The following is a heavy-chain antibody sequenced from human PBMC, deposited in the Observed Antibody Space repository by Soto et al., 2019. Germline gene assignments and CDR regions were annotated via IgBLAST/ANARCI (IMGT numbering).Heavy chain of an antibody. CDR3: GRQYCTITTCDGWFDP. Sequence: GAALKISCKGSGYSFTTFWITWVRQMPGKGLEWMGTVEPRDSYTNYSPSFQGHVTISAYKSISTAYLQWSSLKASDTALSSCGRQYCTITTCDGWFDPWGQGTLVTVSS. J-gene: IGHJ5*02. CDR2: VEPRDSYT. D-gene: IGHD2-8*01. CDR1: GYSFTTFW. V-gene: IGHV5-10-1*01.